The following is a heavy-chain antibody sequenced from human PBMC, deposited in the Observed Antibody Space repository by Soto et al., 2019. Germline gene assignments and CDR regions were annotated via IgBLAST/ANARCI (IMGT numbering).Heavy chain of an antibody. D-gene: IGHD1-26*01. CDR2: IGAYNGDT. Sequence: QVQLVQSGTEVKKPGASVRVSCKASGYTSSTYGFSWVRQAPGQGLEWMGWIGAYNGDTNYAQNFQGRVTMTTDTSTTTSDMERRRHTFDDTVVYFCARDGRGAEGLAPWGQATLVIVSS. CDR1: GYTSSTYG. J-gene: IGHJ5*02. CDR3: ARDGRGAEGLAP. V-gene: IGHV1-18*01.